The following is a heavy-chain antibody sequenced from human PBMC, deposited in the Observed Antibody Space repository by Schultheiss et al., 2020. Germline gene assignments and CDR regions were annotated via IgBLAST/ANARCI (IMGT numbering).Heavy chain of an antibody. V-gene: IGHV4-30-4*08. CDR1: GGSFSGYY. CDR2: IYYSGST. CDR3: ARGRGDDYYDSSGYPYYFDY. D-gene: IGHD3-22*01. J-gene: IGHJ4*02. Sequence: SQTLSLTCAVYGGSFSGYYWSWIRQPPGKGLEWIGYIYYSGSTYYNPSLKSRVTISVDTSKNQFSLKLSSVTAADTAVYYCARGRGDDYYDSSGYPYYFDYWGQGTLVTVSS.